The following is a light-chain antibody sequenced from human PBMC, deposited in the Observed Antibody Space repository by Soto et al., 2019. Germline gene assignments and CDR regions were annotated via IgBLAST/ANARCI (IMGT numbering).Light chain of an antibody. Sequence: EIVLTQSPCTLSLSPRERSTLSCRTSQSVSSSYLAWYQHKPGQAPRLLIYGVSTRDTGVPDRFSGSASGTEFTLTISSLQSEDFAVYYCQQYNNWPRTFGQGTRLEIK. CDR3: QQYNNWPRT. CDR1: QSVSSSY. J-gene: IGKJ5*01. V-gene: IGKV3-15*01. CDR2: GVS.